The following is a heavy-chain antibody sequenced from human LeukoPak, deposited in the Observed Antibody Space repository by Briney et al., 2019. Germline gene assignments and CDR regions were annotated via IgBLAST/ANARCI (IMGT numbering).Heavy chain of an antibody. J-gene: IGHJ4*02. CDR3: PRGPSFGGVDY. V-gene: IGHV4-59*12. D-gene: IGHD1-26*01. Sequence: SETLSLTCTVSGGSISSYYWSWIRQPPGKGLEWIGYIYYSGSTNYNPSLKSRATISVYTSKNQSSLKLSSLTSEDTTGDYFPRGPSFGGVDYWGQGTLVTVSS. CDR2: IYYSGST. CDR1: GGSISSYY.